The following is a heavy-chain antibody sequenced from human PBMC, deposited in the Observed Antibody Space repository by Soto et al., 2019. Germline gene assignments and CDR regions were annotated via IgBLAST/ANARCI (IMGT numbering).Heavy chain of an antibody. Sequence: QVQLVESGGGVVQPGRSLTLSCAASGFTFSNYAVHWVRQAPGKGLEWVAVILYDGNKKYYADSVKGRFTISRDNSKNTLLLQMNSLRPEDTAVYFCAKDRGSGYSSGWYVDYWGQGTLVTVSS. J-gene: IGHJ4*02. D-gene: IGHD6-19*01. CDR3: AKDRGSGYSSGWYVDY. CDR2: ILYDGNKK. V-gene: IGHV3-30*18. CDR1: GFTFSNYA.